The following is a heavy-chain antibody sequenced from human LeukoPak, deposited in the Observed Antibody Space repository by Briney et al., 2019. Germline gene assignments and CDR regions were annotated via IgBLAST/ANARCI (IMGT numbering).Heavy chain of an antibody. Sequence: SETLSLTCTVSGGSIRSYYWHWIRQPPGKGLEWIGYLYYSGNTYYNPSLKSRVTMSVDTSKNQFSLKLSSVTAADTAVYFCARAAYCGGDCYYYFDYWGQGTLVTVSS. V-gene: IGHV4-59*01. J-gene: IGHJ4*02. D-gene: IGHD2-21*02. CDR3: ARAAYCGGDCYYYFDY. CDR1: GGSIRSYY. CDR2: LYYSGNT.